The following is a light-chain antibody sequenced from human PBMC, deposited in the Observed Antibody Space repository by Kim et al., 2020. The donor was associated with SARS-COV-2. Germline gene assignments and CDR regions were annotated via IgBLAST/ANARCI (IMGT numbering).Light chain of an antibody. CDR2: EVS. CDR3: LQVSQVPLT. J-gene: IGKJ4*01. V-gene: IGKV2D-29*01. CDR1: QSLLNSDGKTY. Sequence: PASISCKSSQSLLNSDGKTYFYWYLQKPGQPPQLLIYEVSKRFSGVSDRFSASGSGTDFTLKISRVEAEDVGTYYCLQVSQVPLTFGGGTKVDIK.